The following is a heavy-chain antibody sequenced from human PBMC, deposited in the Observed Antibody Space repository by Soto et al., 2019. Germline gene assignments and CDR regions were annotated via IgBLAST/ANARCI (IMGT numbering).Heavy chain of an antibody. CDR3: ARGQQQLVEDY. D-gene: IGHD6-13*01. V-gene: IGHV4-31*03. CDR2: IYYSGST. J-gene: IGHJ4*02. Sequence: QVQLEESGPGLVKPSQTLSLICTVSGGSISSGGYYWSWIRQHPGKGLEWIGYIYYSGSTYYNPSLRTRVSISVDTSKNQYSLKLSSVTAADTAAYYCARGQQQLVEDYWGQGTLVTVSS. CDR1: GGSISSGGYY.